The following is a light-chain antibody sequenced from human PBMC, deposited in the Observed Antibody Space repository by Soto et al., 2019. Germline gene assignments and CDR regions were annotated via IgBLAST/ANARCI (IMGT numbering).Light chain of an antibody. CDR2: GVT. V-gene: IGLV2-23*02. J-gene: IGLJ3*02. CDR1: RSDIGSYNN. Sequence: QSVLTQPASVSGSPGQSITISCTGTRSDIGSYNNVAWYQKHPGKAPRVMIFGVTKRPSGISNRLFGSKSGSTASLTISGLQAEDEADYFCFSYAGSSIWVFGGGTKVTVL. CDR3: FSYAGSSIWV.